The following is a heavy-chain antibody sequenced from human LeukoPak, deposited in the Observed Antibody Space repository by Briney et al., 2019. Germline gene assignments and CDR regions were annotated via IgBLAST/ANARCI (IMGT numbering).Heavy chain of an antibody. J-gene: IGHJ3*02. V-gene: IGHV3-7*01. CDR1: GFTFSSYW. CDR2: IKQDGSEK. D-gene: IGHD3-22*01. CDR3: ARESYYYDSSGYRYHAFDI. Sequence: GGSLRLSCAASGFTFSSYWMSWVRQAPGKGLEWVANIKQDGSEKYYVDSVKGRFTISRDNAKNSLYLQMNSLRAEDTAVYYCARESYYYDSSGYRYHAFDIWGQGTMVTVSS.